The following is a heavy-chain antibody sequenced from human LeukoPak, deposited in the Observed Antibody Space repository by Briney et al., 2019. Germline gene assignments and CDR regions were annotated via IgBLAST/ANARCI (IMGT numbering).Heavy chain of an antibody. CDR1: GFTFRSYA. J-gene: IGHJ4*02. D-gene: IGHD3-9*01. Sequence: GGSLRLSCAASGFTFRSYAMGWVRQAPGKGLEWVSDITGSGGSTYYADSVKGRFTISRDNSKNTLYLQMDSLRAEDTAVYYCAKDLDSRPYYFDYWGQGTLVTVSS. V-gene: IGHV3-23*01. CDR2: ITGSGGST. CDR3: AKDLDSRPYYFDY.